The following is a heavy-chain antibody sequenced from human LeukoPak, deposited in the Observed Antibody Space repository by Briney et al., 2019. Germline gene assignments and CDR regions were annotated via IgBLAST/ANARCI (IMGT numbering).Heavy chain of an antibody. CDR2: INEDGSTT. D-gene: IGHD1-26*01. CDR1: GFTFSSNW. CDR3: VRDLGGRSGH. Sequence: GGSLRLPCAASGFTFSSNWMHWVRQAPGKGLVWVSRINEDGSTTNYADSVKGRSTIFRDNAKNTLYLQMNSLRAEDTAVYYCVRDLGGRSGHWGQGTLVTVSS. V-gene: IGHV3-74*01. J-gene: IGHJ4*02.